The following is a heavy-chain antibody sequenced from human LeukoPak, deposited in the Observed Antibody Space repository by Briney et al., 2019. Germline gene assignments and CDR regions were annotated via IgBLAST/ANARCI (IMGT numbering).Heavy chain of an antibody. CDR1: GYTFTSYY. CDR2: INPSGGST. J-gene: IGHJ4*02. D-gene: IGHD4-17*01. Sequence: ASVKVSCKASGYTFTSYYMHWVRQAPGQGLEWMGIINPSGGSTSYAQKFQDRVTMTTDTSTSTVYMQLTSLRSEDTAVYYCAREIPYGDYAPGDYWGQGTLVTVSS. V-gene: IGHV1-46*01. CDR3: AREIPYGDYAPGDY.